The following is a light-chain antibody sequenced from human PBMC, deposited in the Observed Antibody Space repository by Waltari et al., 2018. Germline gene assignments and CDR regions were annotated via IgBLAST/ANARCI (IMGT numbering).Light chain of an antibody. Sequence: QSVLTQPPSVSGAPGQRVTISCTGSFPHIEAKYDVHWDQQLPGTAPKVLISGNSIRPSGVPGRFSGSKSGTSASLTITGLQAEDEADYYCQSYDSSLSAWVFGGGTKLTV. V-gene: IGLV1-40*01. CDR3: QSYDSSLSAWV. J-gene: IGLJ3*02. CDR2: GNS. CDR1: FPHIEAKYD.